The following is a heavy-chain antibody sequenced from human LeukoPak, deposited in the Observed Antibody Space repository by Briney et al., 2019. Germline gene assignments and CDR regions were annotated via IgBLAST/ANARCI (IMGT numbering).Heavy chain of an antibody. D-gene: IGHD3-3*01. J-gene: IGHJ4*02. CDR2: ISGSGGST. CDR3: AKDWHHYDFWSGYALLFDY. Sequence: PGGSLRLSCAASGFTFSSYAMSWVRQAPGKGLEWVSAISGSGGSTYYADSVKGRFTISRDNSKNTLYLQMNSLRAEDTAVYYCAKDWHHYDFWSGYALLFDYWGQGTLVTVSS. V-gene: IGHV3-23*01. CDR1: GFTFSSYA.